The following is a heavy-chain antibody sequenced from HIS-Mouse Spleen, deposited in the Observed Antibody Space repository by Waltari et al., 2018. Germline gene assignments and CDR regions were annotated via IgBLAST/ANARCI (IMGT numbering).Heavy chain of an antibody. CDR3: ARAGHSSWLRDFDY. Sequence: QVQLVESGGGVVQPGRSLRLSCAASGFTFSSYAMHWVRQAPGKGVELGAVILYEGSNKYYPDSVKGRFTISRDKSKNQVDLEMNRPRGEDPGVVYWARAGHSSWLRDFDYWGQGTLVTVSS. J-gene: IGHJ4*02. V-gene: IGHV3-30*04. D-gene: IGHD6-19*01. CDR2: ILYEGSNK. CDR1: GFTFSSYA.